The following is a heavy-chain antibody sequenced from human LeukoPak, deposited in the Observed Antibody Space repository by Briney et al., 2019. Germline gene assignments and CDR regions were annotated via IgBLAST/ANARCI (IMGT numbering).Heavy chain of an antibody. CDR3: ARVMGSGWTGFDY. CDR1: GGSISSSNYY. J-gene: IGHJ4*02. V-gene: IGHV4-61*01. D-gene: IGHD6-19*01. Sequence: SETLSLTCTVSGGSISSSNYYWSWIRQPPGKGLEWIGYIYYSGTTNYSPSLKSRVTISVDTSKNQFSLKLSSVTAADTAVYYCARVMGSGWTGFDYWGQGTLVTVSS. CDR2: IYYSGTT.